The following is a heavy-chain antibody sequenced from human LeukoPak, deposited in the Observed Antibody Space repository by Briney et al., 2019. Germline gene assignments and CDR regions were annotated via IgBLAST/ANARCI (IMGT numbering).Heavy chain of an antibody. J-gene: IGHJ4*02. V-gene: IGHV3-74*01. CDR2: VNSDGSTT. Sequence: GGSLRLSCAASGFTVSSNYMSWVRQAPGKGLEWVSSVNSDGSTTRYADSVKGRLTISRDNAKNTLYLQMNSLRAEDTAVYYCARAVSWGHNDYWGQGTLVTVSS. D-gene: IGHD3-16*01. CDR1: GFTVSSNY. CDR3: ARAVSWGHNDY.